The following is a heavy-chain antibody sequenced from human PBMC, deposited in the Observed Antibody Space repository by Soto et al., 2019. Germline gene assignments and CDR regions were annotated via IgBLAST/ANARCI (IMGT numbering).Heavy chain of an antibody. Sequence: EVQLLESGGDLVKPGGSLRLSCAASGFTFSTYAMSWVRQAPGKGLEWVSSITSAGATYYADSVKGRFTTSRDNSKNTLYLQMNSLRPEDTAVYYCAYRTGFDYWGQGTLVTVSS. CDR3: AYRTGFDY. V-gene: IGHV3-23*01. CDR1: GFTFSTYA. CDR2: ITSAGAT. J-gene: IGHJ4*02.